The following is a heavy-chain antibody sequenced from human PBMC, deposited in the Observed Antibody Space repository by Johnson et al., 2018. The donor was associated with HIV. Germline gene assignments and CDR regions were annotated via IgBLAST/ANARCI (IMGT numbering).Heavy chain of an antibody. CDR1: GFTFSSYG. Sequence: QVQLVESGGGVVQPGGSLRLSCAASGFTFSSYGMHWVRQAPGKGLEWVAFIRYDGSNKYYADSVKGRFTISRDNSKNTLYLQMNSLRAEDTAVYYCAKEEGIAAAGIDIWGQGTMVTVSS. D-gene: IGHD6-13*01. V-gene: IGHV3-30*02. J-gene: IGHJ3*02. CDR3: AKEEGIAAAGIDI. CDR2: IRYDGSNK.